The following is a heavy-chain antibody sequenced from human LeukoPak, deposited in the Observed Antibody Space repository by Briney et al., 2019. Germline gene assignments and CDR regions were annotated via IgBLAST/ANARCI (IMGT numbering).Heavy chain of an antibody. V-gene: IGHV4-59*01. CDR1: AGSISSYY. D-gene: IGHD4-17*01. CDR2: IYYSGTT. CDR3: AREDPQTTVPEGMDV. J-gene: IGHJ6*02. Sequence: SETLSLTCTVSAGSISSYYWSWIRQPPGKGLEWIGYIYYSGTTNYNPSLKSRVTISVDTSKNPFSLQLRSVTAADTAVYYCAREDPQTTVPEGMDVWGQGTTVTVSS.